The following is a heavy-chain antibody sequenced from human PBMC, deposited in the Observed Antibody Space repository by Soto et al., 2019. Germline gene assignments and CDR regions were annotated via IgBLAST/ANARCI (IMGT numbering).Heavy chain of an antibody. CDR3: ARNDYGDQKPPFPDY. Sequence: QVQLQESGPGLVKPSQTLSLTCTVSGGAISSGDYYWSWIRQPPGKGLEWIGYIYYSGSTYYNPSLKSRVTISVDTSKNPFSLNLSSVTAADTAVYYCARNDYGDQKPPFPDYWGQGTLVTVSS. CDR1: GGAISSGDYY. D-gene: IGHD4-17*01. V-gene: IGHV4-30-4*01. J-gene: IGHJ4*02. CDR2: IYYSGST.